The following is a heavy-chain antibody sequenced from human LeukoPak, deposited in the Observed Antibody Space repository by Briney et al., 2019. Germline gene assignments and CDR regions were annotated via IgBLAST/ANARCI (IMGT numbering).Heavy chain of an antibody. CDR3: ARLPGGYDILTGPAGYFDY. V-gene: IGHV5-51*01. J-gene: IGHJ4*02. CDR2: LYPGDSDT. D-gene: IGHD3-9*01. Sequence: GESLKISCKGSGYSFTSYWIGWVRQMPGKGLEWMGFLYPGDSDTRYSPSFQGQVTISADKSISTAYLQWSSLKVSDTAMYYCARLPGGYDILTGPAGYFDYWGQGTLVTVSS. CDR1: GYSFTSYW.